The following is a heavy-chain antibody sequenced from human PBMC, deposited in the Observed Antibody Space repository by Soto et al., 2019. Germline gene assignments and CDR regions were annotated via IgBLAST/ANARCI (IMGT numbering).Heavy chain of an antibody. D-gene: IGHD4-17*01. CDR3: ARHINEGYADSGDGRRNH. CDR1: GGSSSRHN. CDR2: MIYILGIT. J-gene: IGHJ5*02. V-gene: IGHV1-69*02. Sequence: QVQLVQSGAEVKKPGSSVKVSCKASGGSSSRHNINWVRQAPGQGLEWIGSMIYILGITNYAQKFQGRVTITADKSTCTAYMELSGLRSDDTAVYYCARHINEGYADSGDGRRNHWGQGTLVTVSS.